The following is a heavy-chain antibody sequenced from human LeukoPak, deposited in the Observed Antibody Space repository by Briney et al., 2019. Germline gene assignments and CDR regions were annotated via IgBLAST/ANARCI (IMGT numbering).Heavy chain of an antibody. J-gene: IGHJ3*02. Sequence: GGSLRLSCAASGFTFSSYTMNWVRQAPGKGLEWVSSISSGSSYIYYADSVKGRFTISRDNTKNSLYLQMNSLRAEDTAVYYCARDRSRGLLDAFDIWGQGTMVTVSS. CDR2: ISSGSSYI. CDR3: ARDRSRGLLDAFDI. CDR1: GFTFSSYT. V-gene: IGHV3-21*01. D-gene: IGHD5-18*01.